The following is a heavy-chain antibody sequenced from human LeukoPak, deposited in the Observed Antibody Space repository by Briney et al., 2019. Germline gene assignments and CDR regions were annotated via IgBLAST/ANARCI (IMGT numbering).Heavy chain of an antibody. CDR2: ISSSSSYI. Sequence: GGSLRLSCAASGFTFSSYSMDWVRQAPGKGLEWVSSISSSSSYIYYADSVKGRFTISRDNAKNSLYLQMNSLRAEDTAVYYCAREPRQIAAAKINWFDPWGQGTLVTVSS. D-gene: IGHD6-13*01. CDR3: AREPRQIAAAKINWFDP. J-gene: IGHJ5*02. CDR1: GFTFSSYS. V-gene: IGHV3-21*01.